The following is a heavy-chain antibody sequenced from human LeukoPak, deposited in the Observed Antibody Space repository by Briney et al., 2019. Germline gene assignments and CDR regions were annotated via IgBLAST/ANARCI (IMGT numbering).Heavy chain of an antibody. V-gene: IGHV4-34*01. CDR1: GGSFSGYY. CDR2: INHSGST. Sequence: PSETLSLTCAVYGGSFSGYYWSWIRQPPGEGLEWIGEINHSGSTNYNPSLKSRVTISVDTSKNQFSLKLSSVTAADTAVYYCARFQFDYWGQGTLVTVSS. CDR3: ARFQFDY. J-gene: IGHJ4*02.